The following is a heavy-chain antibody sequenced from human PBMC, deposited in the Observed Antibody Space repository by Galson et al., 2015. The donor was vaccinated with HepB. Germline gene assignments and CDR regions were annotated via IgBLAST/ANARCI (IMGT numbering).Heavy chain of an antibody. Sequence: SLRLSCAASGFTFSSYGMHWVRQAPGKGLEWVAVIWYDGSNKYYADSVKGRFTISRDNSKNTLYLQMNSLRAEDTAVYYCARVRARGGYSLGRIDYWGQGTLVTVSS. J-gene: IGHJ4*02. CDR2: IWYDGSNK. CDR1: GFTFSSYG. D-gene: IGHD5-18*01. V-gene: IGHV3-33*01. CDR3: ARVRARGGYSLGRIDY.